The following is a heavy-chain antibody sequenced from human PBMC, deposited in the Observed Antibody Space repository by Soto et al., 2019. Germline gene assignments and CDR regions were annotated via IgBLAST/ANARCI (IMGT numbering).Heavy chain of an antibody. CDR1: GGSISSYY. CDR3: AREGYGSGSYYNEEYYYYYGMDV. Sequence: TLSLTCTVSGGSISSYYWSWIRQPPGKGLEWIGYIYYSGSTNYNPSLKSRVTISVDTSKNQFSLKLSSVTAADTAVYYCAREGYGSGSYYNEEYYYYYGMDVWGQGTTVTVSS. CDR2: IYYSGST. J-gene: IGHJ6*02. V-gene: IGHV4-59*01. D-gene: IGHD3-10*01.